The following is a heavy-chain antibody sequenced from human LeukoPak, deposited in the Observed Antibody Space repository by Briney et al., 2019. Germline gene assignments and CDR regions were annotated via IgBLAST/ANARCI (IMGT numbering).Heavy chain of an antibody. J-gene: IGHJ4*02. CDR1: GYSISSGYY. V-gene: IGHV4-38-2*02. Sequence: SETLSLTCTVSGYSISSGYYWGWIRRPPGKGLEWIGSIYHSGSTYYNPSLKSRVTISVDTPKNQFSLKLSSVTAADTAVYYCARPIVGATPSFDYWGQGTLVTVSS. D-gene: IGHD1-26*01. CDR3: ARPIVGATPSFDY. CDR2: IYHSGST.